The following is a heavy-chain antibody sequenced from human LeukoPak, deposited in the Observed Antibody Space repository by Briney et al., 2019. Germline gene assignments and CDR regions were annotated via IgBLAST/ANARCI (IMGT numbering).Heavy chain of an antibody. Sequence: PGGSLRLSCAASGFTFSDNYLSWIRQAPGKGLERISYISPSGSTIYYADSVKGRFTISRDNAKNSLYLQMNSLRAEDTALYHCVTYAYWGQGTLVTVSS. CDR2: ISPSGSTI. J-gene: IGHJ4*02. D-gene: IGHD1-20*01. CDR3: VTYAY. CDR1: GFTFSDNY. V-gene: IGHV3-11*04.